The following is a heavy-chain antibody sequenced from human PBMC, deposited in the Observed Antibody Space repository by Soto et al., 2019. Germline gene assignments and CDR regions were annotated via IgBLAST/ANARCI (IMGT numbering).Heavy chain of an antibody. CDR3: ARGAATKIIGLMDAALEI. CDR2: IIPVFGAA. J-gene: IGHJ3*02. CDR1: GATLDTFINYG. V-gene: IGHV1-69*12. D-gene: IGHD5-12*01. Sequence: QVQLVQSGAEVKKPGSSVRVSCKASGATLDTFINYGITWLRQAPGQGLEWMVGIIPVFGAANHAQKFQGRVTISADESTRKVNMGLSRLRSEDTAGYYCARGAATKIIGLMDAALEIWGQGTMVTVSS.